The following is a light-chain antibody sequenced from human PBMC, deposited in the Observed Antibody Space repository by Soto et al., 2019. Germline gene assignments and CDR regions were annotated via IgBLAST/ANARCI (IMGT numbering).Light chain of an antibody. CDR2: DSS. CDR3: QQRSNWPPAT. J-gene: IGKJ3*01. CDR1: QGIGRT. V-gene: IGKV3-11*01. Sequence: EIVLTQSPASLSVSPGERVTLSCRASQGIGRTLAWYQQKPGQTPRLLIYDSSTRATGIPARFSGSGSGTEFTLTISSLEPEDFAVYYCQQRSNWPPATFGHGTKVDIK.